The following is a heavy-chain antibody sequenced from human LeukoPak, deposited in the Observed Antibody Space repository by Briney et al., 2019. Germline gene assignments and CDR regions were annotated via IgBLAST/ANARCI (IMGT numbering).Heavy chain of an antibody. CDR3: ARHPSRSYFDAVYFHY. V-gene: IGHV4-59*08. CDR2: IHAGGST. Sequence: SETLSLTCIVSGDSISGYYWSWIRQSPGKGLEWIGYIHAGGSTNNNPSLRSRVSISIDTSRNQLSLQLSSVTAADTAVYYCARHPSRSYFDAVYFHYWGQGTLVTVSS. CDR1: GDSISGYY. J-gene: IGHJ1*01. D-gene: IGHD1-26*01.